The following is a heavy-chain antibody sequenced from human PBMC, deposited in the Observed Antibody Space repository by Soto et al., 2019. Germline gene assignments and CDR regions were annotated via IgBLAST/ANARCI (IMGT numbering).Heavy chain of an antibody. CDR3: AIANYGDNDY. CDR1: GYIFPSCT. V-gene: IGHV1-18*01. CDR2: ISACNGNI. D-gene: IGHD4-17*01. J-gene: IGHJ4*02. Sequence: QVQLVQSGAEVKKPGASVKVSCKAPGYIFPSCTISWVRQAPGQGLEWMGWISACNGNIKDAQKFQGRFTMPTDTSTSTAYMELRSLTSDDTAMYYCAIANYGDNDYWGQGTLVTVSS.